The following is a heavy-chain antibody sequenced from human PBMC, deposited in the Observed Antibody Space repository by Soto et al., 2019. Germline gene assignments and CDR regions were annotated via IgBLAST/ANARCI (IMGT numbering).Heavy chain of an antibody. V-gene: IGHV1-69*13. CDR2: IIPIFGTT. CDR3: AKDSNAGSSI. J-gene: IGHJ4*02. D-gene: IGHD4-4*01. CDR1: GGTFRSDA. Sequence: SVNGSCKASGGTFRSDASSWLRQAPGQGLEWMGGIIPIFGTTNYAQKFQGRVTITADESTSTAYMELSSLRSEDTAIYYCAKDSNAGSSIWGQGTLVIVSS.